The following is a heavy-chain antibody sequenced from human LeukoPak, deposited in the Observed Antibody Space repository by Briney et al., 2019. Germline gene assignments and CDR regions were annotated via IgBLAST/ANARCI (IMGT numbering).Heavy chain of an antibody. CDR2: ITFSRSII. V-gene: IGHV3-48*01. J-gene: IGHJ4*02. CDR1: GFTLSSYS. Sequence: GGPLRLSCAASGFTLSSYSMNWVRQAPGEALEGVSYITFSRSIIYYANSVKGRFTISRHNDKKSLYLQMNSLRAEDTAVYYCARGLKWELLQYFDYWGQGTLVTVSS. CDR3: ARGLKWELLQYFDY. D-gene: IGHD1-26*01.